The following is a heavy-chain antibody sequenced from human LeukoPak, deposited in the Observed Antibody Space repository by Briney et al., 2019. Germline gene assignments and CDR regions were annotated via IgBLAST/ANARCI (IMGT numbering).Heavy chain of an antibody. J-gene: IGHJ6*03. D-gene: IGHD6-6*01. CDR2: INHSGST. CDR3: ARGFASSSSGESIFRGYYYYYYMDV. CDR1: GGSFSGYY. V-gene: IGHV4-34*01. Sequence: SETLSLTCAVYGGSFSGYYWSWIRQPPGKGLEWIGEINHSGSTNYNPSLKSRVTISVDTSKNQFSLKLSSVTAADTAVYYCARGFASSSSGESIFRGYYYYYYMDVWGKGTTVTVSS.